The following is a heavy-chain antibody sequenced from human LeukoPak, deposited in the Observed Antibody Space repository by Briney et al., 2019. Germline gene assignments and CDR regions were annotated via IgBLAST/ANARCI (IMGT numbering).Heavy chain of an antibody. CDR1: GGSISNGVYY. CDR3: ARDLGGGSFDF. V-gene: IGHV4-31*03. Sequence: SQTLSLTCTVSGGSISNGVYYWSWIRQHPGKGLEWIGYIYYSGSTYYSPSLKSRLTMSVDTSKNQFSLKLSSVTTADTAVYYCARDLGGGSFDFWGQGTLVTVSS. CDR2: IYYSGST. D-gene: IGHD2-15*01. J-gene: IGHJ4*02.